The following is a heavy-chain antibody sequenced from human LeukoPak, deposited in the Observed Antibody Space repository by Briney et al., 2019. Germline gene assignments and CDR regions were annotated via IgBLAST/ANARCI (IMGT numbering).Heavy chain of an antibody. CDR1: GFTFDDYT. CDR3: AKTRGAEEWELIDAFDV. J-gene: IGHJ3*01. CDR2: ISWDGGST. V-gene: IGHV3-43*01. Sequence: GGSLRLSCAASGFTFDDYTMHWVRQAPGKGLEWVSLISWDGGSTYYADSVKGRFTTSRDNAKNSLYLQMNSLRPEDTALYYCAKTRGAEEWELIDAFDVWGQGTMVAVTS. D-gene: IGHD1-26*01.